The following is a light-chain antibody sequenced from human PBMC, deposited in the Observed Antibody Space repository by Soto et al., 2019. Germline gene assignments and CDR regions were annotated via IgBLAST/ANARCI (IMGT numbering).Light chain of an antibody. Sequence: DIQMTQSPSTLSASVGDRVTITCRASQSISSWLAWYQQKPGKAPKLLIYDASSLESGVPSRFSGSGSGTEFTLTISCLQPDDFATYYCQQYNSYPAFGQGTKLQIK. CDR3: QQYNSYPA. J-gene: IGKJ2*01. CDR1: QSISSW. V-gene: IGKV1-5*01. CDR2: DAS.